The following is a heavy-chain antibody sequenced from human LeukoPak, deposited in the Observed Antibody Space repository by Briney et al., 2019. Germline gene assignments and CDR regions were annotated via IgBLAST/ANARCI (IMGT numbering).Heavy chain of an antibody. V-gene: IGHV1-2*02. D-gene: IGHD3-10*01. CDR1: GYTFSGTGWY. J-gene: IGHJ4*02. Sequence: GASVTVSCKASGYTFSGTGWYLYWLRQAPGQGLECMGWIHPNNGDTAYAQKFEGRVAMTRDTSISTAYMELRRLRPDDTAMYFCARDGPAQMVDLDYWGQGTLVTVSS. CDR2: IHPNNGDT. CDR3: ARDGPAQMVDLDY.